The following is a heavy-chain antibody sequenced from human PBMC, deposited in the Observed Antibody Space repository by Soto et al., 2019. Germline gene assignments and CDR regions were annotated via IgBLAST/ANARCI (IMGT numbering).Heavy chain of an antibody. CDR1: GGTFSSYA. CDR3: VRHTGGRDADVAEEV. V-gene: IGHV1-69*05. CDR2: IIPTSATA. D-gene: IGHD2-15*01. J-gene: IGHJ6*02. Sequence: QVQLVQSGSEVKKPGSSVKVSCKASGGTFSSYAISWVRRAPGQGLEWMGGIIPTSATATYAQKFPGRARIMPEESPPTAYMEVSSPRYDDAAVYYCVRHTGGRDADVAEEVWGQAATITVS.